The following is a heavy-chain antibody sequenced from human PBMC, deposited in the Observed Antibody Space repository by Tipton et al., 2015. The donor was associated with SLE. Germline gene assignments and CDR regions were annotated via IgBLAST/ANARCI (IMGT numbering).Heavy chain of an antibody. CDR2: IYTSGST. CDR3: ARVGGNLAIDI. CDR1: GGSISSGSYY. Sequence: TLSLTCTVSGGSISSGSYYWSWIRQPAGKGLEWIGYIYTSGSTNYNPSLKSQVTISVDTSKNQFSLKLSSVTAADTAVYYCARVGGNLAIDIWGQGTMVTVSS. V-gene: IGHV4-61*09. J-gene: IGHJ3*02. D-gene: IGHD3-16*01.